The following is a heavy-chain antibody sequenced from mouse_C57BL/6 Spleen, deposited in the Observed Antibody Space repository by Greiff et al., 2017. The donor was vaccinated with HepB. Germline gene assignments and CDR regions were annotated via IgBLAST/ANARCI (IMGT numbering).Heavy chain of an antibody. CDR2: ISYDGSN. D-gene: IGHD1-1*01. V-gene: IGHV3-6*01. CDR3: ARKEDYYGSPDY. Sequence: DVKLVESGPGLVKPSQSLSLTCSVTGYSITSGYYWNWIRQFPGNKLEWMGYISYDGSNNYNPSLKNRISITRDTSKNQFFLKLNSVTTEDTATHYCARKEDYYGSPDYWGQGTTLTVSS. CDR1: GYSITSGYY. J-gene: IGHJ2*01.